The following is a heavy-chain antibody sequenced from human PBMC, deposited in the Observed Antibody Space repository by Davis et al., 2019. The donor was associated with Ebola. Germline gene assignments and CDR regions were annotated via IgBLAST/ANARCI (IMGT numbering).Heavy chain of an antibody. J-gene: IGHJ4*02. Sequence: SCKASGFTFSSYGMHWVRQAPGKGLEWVAFIRYDGSNKYYADSVKGRFTISRDNSKNTLYLQMNSLRAEDTAVYYCAKGGQWLDRYYFDYWGQGTLVTVSS. D-gene: IGHD6-19*01. CDR1: GFTFSSYG. CDR3: AKGGQWLDRYYFDY. V-gene: IGHV3-30*02. CDR2: IRYDGSNK.